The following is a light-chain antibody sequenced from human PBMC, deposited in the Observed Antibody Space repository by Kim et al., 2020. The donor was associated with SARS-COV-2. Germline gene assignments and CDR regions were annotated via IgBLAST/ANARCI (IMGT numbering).Light chain of an antibody. CDR2: KAS. V-gene: IGKV1-5*03. J-gene: IGKJ1*01. CDR3: QQYNSYPWT. CDR1: QSISSW. Sequence: DIQMTQSPSTLSASVGDRVTITCRASQSISSWLAWYQQKPGKAPKVLIYKASGLESGVPSRFSGSGSGTEFTLTISSPQPDDFATYYCQQYNSYPWTFGQGTKVDIK.